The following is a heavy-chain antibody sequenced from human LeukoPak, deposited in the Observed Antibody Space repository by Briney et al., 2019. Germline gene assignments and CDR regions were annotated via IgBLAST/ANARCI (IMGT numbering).Heavy chain of an antibody. CDR2: ISYDGSNK. CDR1: GFTFSSYG. CDR3: ARPGRADAFDI. Sequence: PGGSLRLSCAASGFTFSSYGMHWVRQAPGKGLEWVAVISYDGSNKYYADSVKGRFTISRDNSKNTLYLQMNSLRAEDTAVYYCARPGRADAFDIWGQGTMVTVSS. V-gene: IGHV3-30*03. J-gene: IGHJ3*02.